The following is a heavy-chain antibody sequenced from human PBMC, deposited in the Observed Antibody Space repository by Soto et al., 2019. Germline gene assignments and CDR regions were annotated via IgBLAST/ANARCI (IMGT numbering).Heavy chain of an antibody. V-gene: IGHV3-9*01. D-gene: IGHD6-19*01. Sequence: EVQLVESGGGLVQPGRSLRLSCAASGFTFDDYAMHWVRQAPGKGLEWVSGISWNSGSIGYADSVKGRFTISRDNAKNSLYLQMNSLRAEDTALYYCAKTEAVESSTSCTYSSGCPGAFDIWGQGTMVTVSS. J-gene: IGHJ3*02. CDR1: GFTFDDYA. CDR3: AKTEAVESSTSCTYSSGCPGAFDI. CDR2: ISWNSGSI.